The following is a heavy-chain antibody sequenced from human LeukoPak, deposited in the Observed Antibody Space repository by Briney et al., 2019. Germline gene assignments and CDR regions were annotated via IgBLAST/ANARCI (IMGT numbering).Heavy chain of an antibody. V-gene: IGHV3-30*02. CDR1: GFTFGGYG. D-gene: IGHD5-18*01. CDR3: AKGVDTAMVTAFDY. Sequence: PGGSLRLSCAGSGFTFGGYGMHWFRQTPGKGLEWGAVIAYDGSRAFYADSVKGRFTISRDNSKNCLYLQMNSLRAEDTALYYCAKGVDTAMVTAFDYWGQGTLVTVSS. CDR2: IAYDGSRA. J-gene: IGHJ4*02.